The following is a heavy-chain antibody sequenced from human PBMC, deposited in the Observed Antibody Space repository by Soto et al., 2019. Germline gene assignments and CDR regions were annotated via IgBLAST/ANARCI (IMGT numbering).Heavy chain of an antibody. Sequence: QVQLVESGGGVVQPGRSLRLSCAASGFTFSSYGMHWVRQAPGKGLEWVAVIWYDGSNKYYADSVKGRFTISRDNSKNTLYLKMNSLRAEDTAVYYCASEAIFGVALDYWGQGTLVTVSS. J-gene: IGHJ4*02. CDR1: GFTFSSYG. CDR3: ASEAIFGVALDY. CDR2: IWYDGSNK. V-gene: IGHV3-33*01. D-gene: IGHD3-3*01.